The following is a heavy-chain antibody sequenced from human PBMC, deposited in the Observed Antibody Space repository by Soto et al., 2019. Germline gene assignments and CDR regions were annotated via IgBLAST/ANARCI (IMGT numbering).Heavy chain of an antibody. CDR1: GYTFTSYG. CDR2: ISAYNGNT. J-gene: IGHJ6*02. CDR3: ARDDILTGYYYYYGMDV. D-gene: IGHD3-9*01. Sequence: ASVKVSCKASGYTFTSYGTSWVRQAPGQGLEWMGWISAYNGNTNYAQKLQGRVTMPTDTSTSTAYMELRSLRSDDTAVYYCARDDILTGYYYYYGMDVWGQGNTVTVSS. V-gene: IGHV1-18*01.